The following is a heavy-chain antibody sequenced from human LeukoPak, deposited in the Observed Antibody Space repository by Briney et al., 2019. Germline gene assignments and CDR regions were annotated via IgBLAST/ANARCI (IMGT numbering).Heavy chain of an antibody. Sequence: ASVKVSCKASGYTFTSYDINWVRQAPGQGLEWMGWISAYNGNTNYAQKLQGRVTMTTDTSTSTAYVELRSLRSDDTAVYYCARDHLYCGGDCYSDYWGQGTLVTVSS. CDR3: ARDHLYCGGDCYSDY. CDR2: ISAYNGNT. J-gene: IGHJ4*02. D-gene: IGHD2-21*01. V-gene: IGHV1-18*01. CDR1: GYTFTSYD.